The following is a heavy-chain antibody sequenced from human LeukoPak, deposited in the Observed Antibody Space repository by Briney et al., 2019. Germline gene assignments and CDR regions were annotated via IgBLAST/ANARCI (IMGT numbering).Heavy chain of an antibody. Sequence: GGSLRLSCVASGFTFSSYEMNWVRQAPGKGLEWVSYISSSGSTIYYAESVKGRFTISRDNAKNSLYLQMNSLRAEDTAVYYCAGGHSSGYYPIDYWGQGTLVTVSS. D-gene: IGHD3-22*01. V-gene: IGHV3-48*03. J-gene: IGHJ4*02. CDR3: AGGHSSGYYPIDY. CDR2: ISSSGSTI. CDR1: GFTFSSYE.